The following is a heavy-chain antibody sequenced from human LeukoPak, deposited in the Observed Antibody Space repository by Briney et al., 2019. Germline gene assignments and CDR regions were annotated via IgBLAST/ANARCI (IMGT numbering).Heavy chain of an antibody. D-gene: IGHD6-19*01. CDR3: ARSVQGLGGDWFDP. Sequence: SVKVSCKASGGTFSSYAISWVRQAPGQGLEWMGGIIPIFGTANYAQKFQGRVTMTTDTSTSTAYMELRSLRSDDTAVYYCARSVQGLGGDWFDPWAREPWSPSPQ. J-gene: IGHJ5*02. CDR2: IIPIFGTA. CDR1: GGTFSSYA. V-gene: IGHV1-69*05.